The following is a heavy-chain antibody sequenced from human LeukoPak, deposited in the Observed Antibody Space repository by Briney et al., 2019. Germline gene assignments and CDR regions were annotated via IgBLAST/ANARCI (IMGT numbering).Heavy chain of an antibody. CDR2: MNPNSGNT. V-gene: IGHV1-8*01. Sequence: SVKVSCKASGYSFTSYDINWVRQATGQGLEWMGWMNPNSGNTGYAQKLQGRVTITADKSTSTAYMELSSLRSEDTAVYYCARGDDSHDYWGQGTLVTVSS. CDR1: GYSFTSYD. J-gene: IGHJ4*02. D-gene: IGHD2-21*02. CDR3: ARGDDSHDY.